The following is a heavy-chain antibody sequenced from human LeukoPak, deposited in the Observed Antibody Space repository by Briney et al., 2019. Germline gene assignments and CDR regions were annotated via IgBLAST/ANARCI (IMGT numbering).Heavy chain of an antibody. V-gene: IGHV1-24*01. J-gene: IGHJ4*02. CDR3: ATGIDTPYYFDY. D-gene: IGHD2-2*02. CDR1: GYTLTELS. CDR2: FDPEDGET. Sequence: ASVKVSCKVSGYTLTELSMHWVRQAPGKGLEWMGGFDPEDGETIYAQKFQGRVTMTEDTSTDTAYMELSSLRSEDTAVYYCATGIDTPYYFDYWGQGTLVTVSS.